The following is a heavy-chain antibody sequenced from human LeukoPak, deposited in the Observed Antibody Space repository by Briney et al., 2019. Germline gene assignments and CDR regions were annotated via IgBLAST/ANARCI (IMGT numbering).Heavy chain of an antibody. D-gene: IGHD3-10*01. J-gene: IGHJ4*02. CDR1: GFTFSSYG. CDR3: ARTMVRGVTPYYFDY. V-gene: IGHV3-33*01. CDR2: IWYDGSNK. Sequence: PGRSLRLSCAASGFTFSSYGMHWVRQAPGKGLEWVAVIWYDGSNKYYADSVKGRFTISRDNSKNTLYLQMNSLRAEDTAVYYCARTMVRGVTPYYFDYWGQGTLVTVSS.